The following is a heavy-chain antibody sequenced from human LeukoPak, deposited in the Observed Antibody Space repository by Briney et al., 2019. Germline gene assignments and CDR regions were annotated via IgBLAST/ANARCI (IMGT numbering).Heavy chain of an antibody. J-gene: IGHJ4*02. V-gene: IGHV4-59*07. Sequence: PSDTLSLTCRVSGASISGYYWSWIRQPPGKGLEWIGHMYYSGGTTYNPSLKSRVSISLDTSKKHFSLKLSSVTAADTAVYCCAGTGLFFDYWSQGTLVTVSS. CDR3: AGTGLFFDY. CDR1: GASISGYY. CDR2: MYYSGGT. D-gene: IGHD7-27*01.